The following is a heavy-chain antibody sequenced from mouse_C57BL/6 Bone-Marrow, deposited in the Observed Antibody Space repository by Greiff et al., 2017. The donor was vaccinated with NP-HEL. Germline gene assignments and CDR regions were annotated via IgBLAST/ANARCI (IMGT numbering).Heavy chain of an antibody. D-gene: IGHD2-5*01. Sequence: EVQGVESGGDLVKPGGSLKLSCAASGFTFSSYGMSWVRQTPDKRLEWVATISSGGSYTSYLDSVKGRFIISGVNAKNTLYLQMNSLKSEDTAVYYCARPGGDYSKGTFAYWGQGTLVTVSA. CDR1: GFTFSSYG. CDR3: ARPGGDYSKGTFAY. J-gene: IGHJ3*01. CDR2: ISSGGSYT. V-gene: IGHV5-6*01.